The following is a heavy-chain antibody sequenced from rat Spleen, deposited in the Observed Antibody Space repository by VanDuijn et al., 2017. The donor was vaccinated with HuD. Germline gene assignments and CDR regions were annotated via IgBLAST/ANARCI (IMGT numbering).Heavy chain of an antibody. CDR1: GFTFSNYG. Sequence: EVQLVESGGGLVQPGRSLKVSCAALGFTFSNYGMAWVRQAPTKGLEWVATISYDGSKTYYRDSVKGRFTISRDNAKSTLYLQMDSLRSEDTATYYCARHQAYYGYPLGYWGQGVMVTVSS. V-gene: IGHV5-29*01. CDR2: ISYDGSKT. J-gene: IGHJ2*01. CDR3: ARHQAYYGYPLGY. D-gene: IGHD1-7*01.